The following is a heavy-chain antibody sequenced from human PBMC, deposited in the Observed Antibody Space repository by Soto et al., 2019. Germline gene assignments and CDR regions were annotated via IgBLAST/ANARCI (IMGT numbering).Heavy chain of an antibody. CDR1: GGTFSTYV. CDR2: IVPSLDTT. V-gene: IGHV1-69*11. D-gene: IGHD3-16*02. Sequence: SVKVSCKVSGGTFSTYVLSWVRQAPGQGLEWMGMIVPSLDTTNYAQKFQARVTITADEVTSTAYMELRSLRSEDTAVYYCARWPQPRYTADPYAVDVWGQGTRVTVSS. J-gene: IGHJ6*02. CDR3: ARWPQPRYTADPYAVDV.